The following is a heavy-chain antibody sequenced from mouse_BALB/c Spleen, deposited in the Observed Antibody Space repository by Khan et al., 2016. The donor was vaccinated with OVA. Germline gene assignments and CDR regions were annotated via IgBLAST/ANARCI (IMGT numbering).Heavy chain of an antibody. Sequence: QVQLKESGPELVKPGALVKISCKASGYTFTSYNINWVKQRPGQGLEWIGWIYPGDDSTKYNENFKGKATLTADTSSSTAYMQLSSLTSENSSVYFCVREGLRGVAMDYWGQGTSVTVSS. V-gene: IGHV1S56*01. J-gene: IGHJ4*01. CDR2: IYPGDDST. D-gene: IGHD2-4*01. CDR1: GYTFTSYN. CDR3: VREGLRGVAMDY.